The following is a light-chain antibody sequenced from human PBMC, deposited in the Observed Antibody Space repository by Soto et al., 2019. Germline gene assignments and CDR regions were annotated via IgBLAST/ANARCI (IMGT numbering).Light chain of an antibody. CDR2: STN. CDR1: SSNIGRAT. Sequence: QSVLTQPPSASGTPGQRVTISCSGGSSNIGRATVDWYQQVPGTAPKLLIYSTNRRPSGVPDRFSGSKSGTSASLAISGLQSEDEANYCCATWDDSLSGHWVFGGGTKLTVL. CDR3: ATWDDSLSGHWV. V-gene: IGLV1-44*01. J-gene: IGLJ3*02.